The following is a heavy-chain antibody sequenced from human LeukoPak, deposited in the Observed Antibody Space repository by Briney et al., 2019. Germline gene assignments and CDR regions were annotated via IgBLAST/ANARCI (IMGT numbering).Heavy chain of an antibody. CDR3: ARERQDTILHSGAFDI. CDR2: IASNGSHT. D-gene: IGHD2-21*01. Sequence: GGPRRLSCAASGFTFSTYFMHWARQAPGKGLEWVADIASNGSHTFYVESVKGRFTISRDNSKNTLYLQRNSLRAEDTAVYFCARERQDTILHSGAFDIWGQGTMVTVSS. CDR1: GFTFSTYF. V-gene: IGHV3-30-3*01. J-gene: IGHJ3*02.